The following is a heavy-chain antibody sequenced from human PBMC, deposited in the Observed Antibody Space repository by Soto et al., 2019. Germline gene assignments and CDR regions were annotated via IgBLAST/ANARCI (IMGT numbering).Heavy chain of an antibody. CDR2: ISPWKGNT. CDR1: GYNFMPYG. Sequence: WASVKVSCKASGYNFMPYGVNWVRQAPGQGLEWMGWISPWKGNTNYAQSFQGRVTMTTDTSTSTAYMELRSLTSDDTAVYYCARDLDPSGSYHTDYWGRGSPVTVYS. J-gene: IGHJ4*02. CDR3: ARDLDPSGSYHTDY. V-gene: IGHV1-18*04. D-gene: IGHD1-26*01.